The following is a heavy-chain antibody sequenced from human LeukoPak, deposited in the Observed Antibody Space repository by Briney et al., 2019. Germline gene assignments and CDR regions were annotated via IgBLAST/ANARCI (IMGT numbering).Heavy chain of an antibody. CDR1: GGSISSYY. V-gene: IGHV4-4*07. CDR2: IYTSGST. Sequence: SETLSLTCTVSGGSISSYYWSWIRQPAGKGLEWIGRIYTSGSTNYNPSLKSRVTMSVDTFKNQFSLKLSSVTAADTAVYYCSLGGYYTDAFDIWGQGTMVTVSS. D-gene: IGHD3-3*01. J-gene: IGHJ3*02. CDR3: SLGGYYTDAFDI.